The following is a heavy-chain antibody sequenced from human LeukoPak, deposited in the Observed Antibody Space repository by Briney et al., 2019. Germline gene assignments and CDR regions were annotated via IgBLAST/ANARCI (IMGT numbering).Heavy chain of an antibody. V-gene: IGHV1-18*01. J-gene: IGHJ6*03. Sequence: ASVKVSCKASGYTFTSYGISWVRQAPGQGLEWMGWISAYNGNTNYAQKLQGRVTMTTDTSTSTAYMELSSLRSEDTAVYYCARNIVATTAPYYYYYMDVWGKGTTVTVSS. CDR3: ARNIVATTAPYYYYYMDV. CDR2: ISAYNGNT. CDR1: GYTFTSYG. D-gene: IGHD5-12*01.